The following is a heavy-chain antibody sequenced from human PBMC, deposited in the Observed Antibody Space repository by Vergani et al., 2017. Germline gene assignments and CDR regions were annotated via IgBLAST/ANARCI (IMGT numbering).Heavy chain of an antibody. J-gene: IGHJ6*02. D-gene: IGHD4-11*01. CDR3: AKDPSSPTVTSDYYYYYGMDV. V-gene: IGHV3-30-3*02. Sequence: VHLVESGGGLVQPGRSLRLSCSGSGFTLGDYAMTWVRQAPGKGLEWVAVISYDGSNKYYADSVKGRFTISRDNSKNTQYLQMNSLRAEDTAVYYCAKDPSSPTVTSDYYYYYGMDVWGQGTTVTVSS. CDR2: ISYDGSNK. CDR1: GFTLGDYA.